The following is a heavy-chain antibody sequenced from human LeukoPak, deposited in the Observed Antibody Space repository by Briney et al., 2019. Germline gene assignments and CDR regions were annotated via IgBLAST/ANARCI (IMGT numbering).Heavy chain of an antibody. D-gene: IGHD1-1*01. CDR1: GFTFSKNA. V-gene: IGHV3-64D*06. CDR3: VRAYNWNVYSSGDY. J-gene: IGHJ4*02. CDR2: ITNNGGTT. Sequence: GGSLRLSCSASGFTFSKNAMHWVRQAPGKGLEYVSAITNNGGTTYYADSVKGRFTISRDNSKNTLFLQMSSLRAEDTAVYYCVRAYNWNVYSSGDYWGQGTLVTVSS.